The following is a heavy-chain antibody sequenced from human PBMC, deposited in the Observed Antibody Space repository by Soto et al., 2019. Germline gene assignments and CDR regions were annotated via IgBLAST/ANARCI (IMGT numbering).Heavy chain of an antibody. CDR1: GFPFSSYW. J-gene: IGHJ4*02. D-gene: IGHD3-9*01. V-gene: IGHV3-74*01. Sequence: GGSLRLSCAASGFPFSSYWMHWVRQAPGKGLVWVSRINSDGSSTSYADSVKGRFTISRDNAKNTLYLQMNSLRAEDTAVYYCASGPRGNILTGYKRDFDYWGQGTLVTVSS. CDR3: ASGPRGNILTGYKRDFDY. CDR2: INSDGSST.